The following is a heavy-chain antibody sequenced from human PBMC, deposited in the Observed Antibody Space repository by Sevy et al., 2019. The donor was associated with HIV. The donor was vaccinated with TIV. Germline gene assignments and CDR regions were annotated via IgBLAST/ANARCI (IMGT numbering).Heavy chain of an antibody. D-gene: IGHD2-15*01. Sequence: GGSLRLSCAASEFTFSSYAMSWVRQAPGKGLEWVSSISGSGRYKYDADSVEGGFTISRDNSKNTRYVQMNSLRAEETAVYYCAKGFGSGGTCPRDYYYYGMDVWGQGTTVTVS. CDR2: ISGSGRYK. CDR3: AKGFGSGGTCPRDYYYYGMDV. J-gene: IGHJ6*02. V-gene: IGHV3-23*01. CDR1: EFTFSSYA.